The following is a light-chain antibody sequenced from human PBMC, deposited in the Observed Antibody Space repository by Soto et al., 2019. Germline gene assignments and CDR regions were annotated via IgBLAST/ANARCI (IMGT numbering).Light chain of an antibody. Sequence: EIVLTQSPGPLSLSPWERSTLSCRASQSVSNNYLAWYQQKPGQAPRLLIYGASSRATGIPDRFSGSGSGTDFTLTISRLEPEDFAVYYCQPYGSSPLTFGQGTKVDI. J-gene: IGKJ1*01. V-gene: IGKV3-20*01. CDR3: QPYGSSPLT. CDR2: GAS. CDR1: QSVSNNY.